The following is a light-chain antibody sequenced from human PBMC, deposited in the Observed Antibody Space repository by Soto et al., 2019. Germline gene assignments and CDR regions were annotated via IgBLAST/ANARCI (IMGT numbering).Light chain of an antibody. Sequence: EIVLTQSPGTLSLSPGERATLSCRAIQSVSSTYLAWYQQKPGQAPRLLIYGASSRATDIPDRFSGSGSGTDFTLTISRLEPEDFAVYYCQQSGSSPQTFGQGTKVDIK. CDR2: GAS. CDR1: QSVSSTY. CDR3: QQSGSSPQT. V-gene: IGKV3-20*01. J-gene: IGKJ1*01.